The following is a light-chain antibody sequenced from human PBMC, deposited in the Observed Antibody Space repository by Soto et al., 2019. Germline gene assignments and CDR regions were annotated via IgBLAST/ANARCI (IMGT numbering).Light chain of an antibody. CDR1: SSNIGAGYD. J-gene: IGLJ2*01. V-gene: IGLV1-40*01. CDR2: GNS. Sequence: QSVLTQPPSGSGAPGQRVTISCTGSSSNIGAGYDVHWYQQLPGTAPKLLTYGNSNRPSGVPDRFSGSKSGTSASLAITGLQAEDEADYYCQSYDSSLSVVFGGGTKLTVL. CDR3: QSYDSSLSVV.